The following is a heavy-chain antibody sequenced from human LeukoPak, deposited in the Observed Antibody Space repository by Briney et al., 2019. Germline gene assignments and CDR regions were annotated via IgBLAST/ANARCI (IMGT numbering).Heavy chain of an antibody. D-gene: IGHD3-10*01. V-gene: IGHV3-21*01. J-gene: IGHJ4*02. CDR1: GFTFSSYS. CDR3: ALGESTRPFDY. Sequence: GGSLRLSCAASGFTFSSYSMNWVRQAPGKGLEWVSSVSSSSSYIYYADSVKGRFTISRDNAKNSLYLQMNSLRAEDTAVYYCALGESTRPFDYWGQGTLVTVSS. CDR2: VSSSSSYI.